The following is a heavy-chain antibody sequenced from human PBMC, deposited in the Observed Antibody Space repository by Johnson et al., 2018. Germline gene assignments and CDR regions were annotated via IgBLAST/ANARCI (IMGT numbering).Heavy chain of an antibody. CDR1: GGTFSSYT. Sequence: QVQLVQSGAEVKKPGSSVKVSCKASGGTFSSYTISWVRQAPGQGLEWMGRIIPILGLANYAQKFQGRVTITADKSTSTAYMELSSLRSEDTAGYYWASETYYYDSSGYYPYYYYYMDVWGKGTTVTVSS. D-gene: IGHD3-22*01. CDR3: ASETYYYDSSGYYPYYYYYMDV. V-gene: IGHV1-69*04. J-gene: IGHJ6*03. CDR2: IIPILGLA.